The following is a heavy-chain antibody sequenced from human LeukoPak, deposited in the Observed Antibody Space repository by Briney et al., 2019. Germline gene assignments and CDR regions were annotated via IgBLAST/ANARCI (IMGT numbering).Heavy chain of an antibody. D-gene: IGHD6-13*01. CDR3: ARDRSSSWYVDDAFDI. Sequence: SETLSLTCTVSGGSISSYYWSWIRQPARKGLEWIGRIYTSGSTNYNPSLKSRVTMSVDTSKNQFSLKLSSVTAADTAVYYCARDRSSSWYVDDAFDIWGQGTMVTVSS. V-gene: IGHV4-4*07. CDR1: GGSISSYY. CDR2: IYTSGST. J-gene: IGHJ3*02.